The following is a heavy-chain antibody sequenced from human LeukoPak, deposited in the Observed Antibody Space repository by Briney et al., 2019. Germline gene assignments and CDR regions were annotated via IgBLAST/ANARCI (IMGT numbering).Heavy chain of an antibody. CDR3: AKAPLVDYDFWSGYSRDNWFDP. V-gene: IGHV3-23*01. D-gene: IGHD3-3*01. CDR1: GFTFSSYA. J-gene: IGHJ5*02. CDR2: ISGSGGST. Sequence: GGSLRLSCAASGFTFSSYAMSWVRQAPGKGLEWVSAISGSGGSTYYADSVKGRFTISRDDSKNTLYLQMNSLRAEDTAVYYCAKAPLVDYDFWSGYSRDNWFDPWGQGTLVTVSS.